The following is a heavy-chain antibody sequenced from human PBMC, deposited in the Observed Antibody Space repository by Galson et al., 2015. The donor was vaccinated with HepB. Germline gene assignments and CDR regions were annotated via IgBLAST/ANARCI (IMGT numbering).Heavy chain of an antibody. Sequence: SLRLSCAASGFTFSSYAMHWVGQAPGKGLAYVSAINTNGGSTNYASSVKGRFTISRDNSKNTLYLQMGSLRAEDMAVYYCARLYCRGGSCSFDYWGQGTLVTVSS. CDR1: GFTFSSYA. CDR2: INTNGGST. D-gene: IGHD2-15*01. V-gene: IGHV3-64*01. CDR3: ARLYCRGGSCSFDY. J-gene: IGHJ4*02.